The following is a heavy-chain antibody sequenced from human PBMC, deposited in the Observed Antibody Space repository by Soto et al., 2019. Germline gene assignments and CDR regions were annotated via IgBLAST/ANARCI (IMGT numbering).Heavy chain of an antibody. Sequence: XESLNISCKGSGYSFTSYWIGWVRQMPGKGLEWMGIIYPGDSDTRYSPSFQGQVTISADKSISTAYLQWSSLKASDTAMYYCAVGSSGRAGHYYYGMDVWGQGTTVTVSS. J-gene: IGHJ6*02. V-gene: IGHV5-51*01. CDR2: IYPGDSDT. D-gene: IGHD3-22*01. CDR3: AVGSSGRAGHYYYGMDV. CDR1: GYSFTSYW.